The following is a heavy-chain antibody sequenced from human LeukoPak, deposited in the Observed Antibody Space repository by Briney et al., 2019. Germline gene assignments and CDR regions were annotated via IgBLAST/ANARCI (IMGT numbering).Heavy chain of an antibody. Sequence: SVKVSCKASGYTFTGYYMHWVRQAPGQGLEWMGVIIPILDLANYAQRFQGRVTITADKSTSTAYMELISLRSDDTAVYYCATAGYFGSGSYSPHWGQGTLVTVSP. CDR1: GYTFTGYY. CDR2: IIPILDLA. J-gene: IGHJ4*02. V-gene: IGHV1-69*10. CDR3: ATAGYFGSGSYSPH. D-gene: IGHD3-10*01.